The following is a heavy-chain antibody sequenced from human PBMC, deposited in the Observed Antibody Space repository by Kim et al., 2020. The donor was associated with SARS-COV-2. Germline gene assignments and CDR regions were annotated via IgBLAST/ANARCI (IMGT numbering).Heavy chain of an antibody. CDR3: ARVRELAYDY. CDR1: GFTVSSDH. CDR2: IYSGGSA. D-gene: IGHD1-26*01. J-gene: IGHJ4*02. Sequence: GGSLRLSCAASGFTVSSDHMSWVRQAPGKGLEWVSVIYSGGSAHYADSVKGRFTISRDISKNTLYLQMNSLRAEDTAVYYCARVRELAYDYWGQGTLVTVSS. V-gene: IGHV3-53*01.